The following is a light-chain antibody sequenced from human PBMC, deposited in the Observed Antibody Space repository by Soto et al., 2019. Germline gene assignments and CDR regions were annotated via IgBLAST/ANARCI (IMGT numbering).Light chain of an antibody. CDR1: QSVLSTSNNKNS. CDR3: QQYYNAPIT. V-gene: IGKV4-1*01. J-gene: IGKJ5*01. Sequence: IVMTQSPDSLAVSLGERATINCQSSQSVLSTSNNKNSLAWFQQKPGQPPKPLIYWASSRESGGPDRFSGSGSGTDFTLTISSLQAEDVAVYYCQQYYNAPITFGQGTRLEI. CDR2: WAS.